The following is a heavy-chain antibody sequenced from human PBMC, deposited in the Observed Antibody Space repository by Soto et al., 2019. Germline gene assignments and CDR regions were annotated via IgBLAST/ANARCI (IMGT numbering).Heavy chain of an antibody. CDR1: GYTFTRYY. D-gene: IGHD5-12*01. J-gene: IGHJ4*02. CDR2: INPSGGST. Sequence: ASVKVSCKASGYTFTRYYMHWVRQAPGQGLEWMGIINPSGGSTSYAQKLQGRVTMTRDTSTSTVYMELGSLRSEDTAVYYCARVPYSGYAHYFDYWGQGTLVTVS. V-gene: IGHV1-46*04. CDR3: ARVPYSGYAHYFDY.